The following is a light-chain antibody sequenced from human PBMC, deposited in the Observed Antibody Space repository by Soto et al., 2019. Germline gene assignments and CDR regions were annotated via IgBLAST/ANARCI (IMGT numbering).Light chain of an antibody. CDR2: AAS. CDR3: QQYNNWPLT. CDR1: QSVSIN. V-gene: IGKV3-15*01. J-gene: IGKJ4*01. Sequence: EILMTQSPATLSVSPGERATLSCRASQSVSINLAWYQQKPGQAPSLPIYAASTRATGIPTRFSGSGSGTEFTLTISSLQSEDFAVYYCQQYNNWPLTFGGGTKVDI.